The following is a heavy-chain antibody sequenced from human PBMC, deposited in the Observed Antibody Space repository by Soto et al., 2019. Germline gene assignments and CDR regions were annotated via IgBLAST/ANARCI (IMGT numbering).Heavy chain of an antibody. CDR1: GGSISSGGYS. V-gene: IGHV4-30-2*01. CDR3: ARTYYYDSSGYRPGYFDY. CDR2: IYHSGST. D-gene: IGHD3-22*01. J-gene: IGHJ4*02. Sequence: QLQLQESGSGLVKPSQTLSLTCAVSGGSISSGGYSWSWIRQPPGKGLEWIGYIYHSGSTYYNPSLKSRVTISVDRSKNQFSLKLSSVTAADTAVYYCARTYYYDSSGYRPGYFDYWGQGTLVTVSS.